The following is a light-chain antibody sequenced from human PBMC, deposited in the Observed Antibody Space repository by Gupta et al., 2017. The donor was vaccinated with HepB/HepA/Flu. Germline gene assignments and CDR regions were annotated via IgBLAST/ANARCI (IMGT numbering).Light chain of an antibody. CDR3: QQHNSWPYA. CDR2: GAS. V-gene: IGKV3-15*01. Sequence: EIVMTQSPATLSVSPGERATLSCRASQSVTNNLAWYQQKPGQAPRLLIYGASTRATGIPARFSGSGSGSEFTLTISSLQSEDFAVYYCQQHNSWPYAFGQGTKLEIK. CDR1: QSVTNN. J-gene: IGKJ2*01.